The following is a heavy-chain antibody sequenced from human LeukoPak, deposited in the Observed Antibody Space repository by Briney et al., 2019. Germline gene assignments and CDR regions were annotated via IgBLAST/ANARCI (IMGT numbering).Heavy chain of an antibody. CDR2: FDPEDGET. Sequence: ASVKVSCRVSGYTLTELSMHWVRQAPGKGLEWMGGFDPEDGETIYAQKFQGRVTMTRNTSITTAYMELSSLRSEDTAVYYCARRGRDKAEYASGSYDRSWGYWGQGTLVTVSS. V-gene: IGHV1-24*01. J-gene: IGHJ4*02. D-gene: IGHD3-10*01. CDR3: ARRGRDKAEYASGSYDRSWGY. CDR1: GYTLTELS.